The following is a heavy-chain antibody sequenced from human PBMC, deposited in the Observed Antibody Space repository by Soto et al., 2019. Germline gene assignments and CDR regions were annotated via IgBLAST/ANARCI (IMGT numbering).Heavy chain of an antibody. J-gene: IGHJ4*02. V-gene: IGHV3-21*04. CDR2: ISSSSSYI. CDR1: GLTFSSYS. D-gene: IGHD1-26*01. CDR3: ARDIVGATIDY. Sequence: PGGSLRLSXAASGLTFSSYSMNWVRQAPGKGLEWVSSISSSSSYIYYADSVKGRFTISRDNAKNSLYLQMNSLRAEDTAVYYCARDIVGATIDYWGQGTLVTVSS.